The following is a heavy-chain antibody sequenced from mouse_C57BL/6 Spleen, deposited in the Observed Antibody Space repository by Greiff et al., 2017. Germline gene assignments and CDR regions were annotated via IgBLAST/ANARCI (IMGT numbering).Heavy chain of an antibody. CDR2: IDPETGGT. CDR3: TRKFTFYYGSSYDYFDC. Sequence: QVQLQQSGAELVRPGASVTLSCKASGYTFTDYEMHWVKQTPVHGLEWIGAIDPETGGTAYNQKFKGKAILTADKSSSTAYMELRSLTSEDSAVYYCTRKFTFYYGSSYDYFDCWGQGTTLTVSS. CDR1: GYTFTDYE. J-gene: IGHJ2*01. V-gene: IGHV1-15*01. D-gene: IGHD1-1*01.